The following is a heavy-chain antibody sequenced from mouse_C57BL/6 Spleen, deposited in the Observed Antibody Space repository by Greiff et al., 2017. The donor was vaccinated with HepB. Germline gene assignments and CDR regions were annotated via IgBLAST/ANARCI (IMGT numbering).Heavy chain of an antibody. CDR1: GYAFSSYW. CDR2: IYPGDGDT. CDR3: ARAPHYGSSYGGYFDV. D-gene: IGHD1-1*01. V-gene: IGHV1-80*01. J-gene: IGHJ1*03. Sequence: QVQLQQSGAELVKPGASVKISCKASGYAFSSYWMNWVKQRPGKGLEWIGQIYPGDGDTNYNGKVKGKATLTADKSSSTAYMQLSSLTSEDSAVYFCARAPHYGSSYGGYFDVWGTGTTVTVSS.